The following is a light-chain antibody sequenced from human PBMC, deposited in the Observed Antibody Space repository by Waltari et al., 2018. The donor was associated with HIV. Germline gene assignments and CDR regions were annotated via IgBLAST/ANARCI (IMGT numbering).Light chain of an antibody. CDR2: DVT. CDR3: ASPAGSKDV. Sequence: QSALTQPPSASGSPGQSVTIPCTGTSSDIGASNYVAWYQQYPGKAPKLMIYDVTKRPSGAPDRLSGSKSGTTASLTVSGLQAEDQVDYYCASPAGSKDVFGGGTKLTVL. J-gene: IGLJ2*01. CDR1: SSDIGASNY. V-gene: IGLV2-8*01.